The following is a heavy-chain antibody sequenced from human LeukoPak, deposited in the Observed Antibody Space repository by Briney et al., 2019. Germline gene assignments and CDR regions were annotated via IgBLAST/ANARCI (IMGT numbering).Heavy chain of an antibody. Sequence: QTGGSLRLSCAASGFTFSSYAMSWVRQAPGKGLEWVSAISGSGGSTYYADSVKGRFTISRDNSKNTLYLQMNSLRAEDTAVYYCAKDNVVRGVIRERAFDYWGQGTLVTASS. J-gene: IGHJ4*02. CDR1: GFTFSSYA. CDR2: ISGSGGST. CDR3: AKDNVVRGVIRERAFDY. D-gene: IGHD3-10*01. V-gene: IGHV3-23*01.